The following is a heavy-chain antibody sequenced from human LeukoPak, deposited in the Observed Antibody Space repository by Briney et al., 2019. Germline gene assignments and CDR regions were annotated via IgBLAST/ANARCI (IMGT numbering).Heavy chain of an antibody. Sequence: SETLSLTCTVSGGSISSYYWSWIRQPPGKGLEWIGYIYYSGSTNYNPSPKSRVTISVDTSKNQFSLKLSSVTAADTAVYYCARGPPTSSWYFDYWGQGTLVTVSS. J-gene: IGHJ4*02. CDR1: GGSISSYY. CDR3: ARGPPTSSWYFDY. D-gene: IGHD6-13*01. V-gene: IGHV4-59*01. CDR2: IYYSGST.